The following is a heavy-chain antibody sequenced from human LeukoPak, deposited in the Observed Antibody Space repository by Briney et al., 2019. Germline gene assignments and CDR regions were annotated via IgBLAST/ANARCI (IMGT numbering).Heavy chain of an antibody. Sequence: GGSLRLSCTASGIAFDEHGMTWVRQVPGKGLEWVSGINWSGKSTSYGDPVRGRFTISRDNAKNSLSLQMDSLRAEDTALYYCARAPITSPFYFDYWGQGTLVTVSS. CDR3: ARAPITSPFYFDY. CDR1: GIAFDEHG. CDR2: INWSGKST. D-gene: IGHD2-2*01. V-gene: IGHV3-20*04. J-gene: IGHJ4*02.